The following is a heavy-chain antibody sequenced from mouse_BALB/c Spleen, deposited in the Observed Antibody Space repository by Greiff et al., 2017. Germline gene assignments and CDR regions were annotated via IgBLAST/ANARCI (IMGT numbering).Heavy chain of an antibody. CDR2: IWSDGST. CDR1: GFSLTSYG. J-gene: IGHJ4*01. D-gene: IGHD2-14*01. V-gene: IGHV2-6-2*01. CDR3: ARHRYGVLYAMDY. Sequence: QVQLKESGPDLVAPSQSLSITCTVSGFSLTSYGVHWVRQPPGKGLEWLVVIWSDGSTTYNSALKSRLSISKDNSKSQVFLKMNSLQTDDTAMYYCARHRYGVLYAMDYWGQGTSVTVSS.